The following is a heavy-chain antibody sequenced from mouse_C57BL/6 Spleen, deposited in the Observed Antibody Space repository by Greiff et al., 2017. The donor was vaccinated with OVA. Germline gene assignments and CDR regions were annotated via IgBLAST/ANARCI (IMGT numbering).Heavy chain of an antibody. D-gene: IGHD1-1*01. V-gene: IGHV1-39*01. J-gene: IGHJ1*03. CDR2: INPNYGTT. CDR1: GYSFTDDN. CDR3: ARGDYGSSDWYFDV. Sequence: EVQRVESGPELVKPGASVKISCKASGYSFTDDNMNWVKQSNGKGLEWIGVINPNYGTTSYNQKFKGKATLTVDQSSSTAYMQLNSLTSEDSAVYYCARGDYGSSDWYFDVWGTGTTVTVSS.